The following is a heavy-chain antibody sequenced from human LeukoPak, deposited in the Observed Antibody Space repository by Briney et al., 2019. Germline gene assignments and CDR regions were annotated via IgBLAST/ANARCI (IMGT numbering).Heavy chain of an antibody. CDR3: AREEQQLADY. CDR2: ISSSSGYK. J-gene: IGHJ4*02. V-gene: IGHV3-11*06. Sequence: PGGFLRLSCAASGFIFSDYYMSWIRQTPEKGLEWLSYISSSSGYKNYADSLKGRFTISRDNAKNSVYLQMNSLSAEDTAVYYCAREEQQLADYWGQGTPVTVSS. CDR1: GFIFSDYY. D-gene: IGHD6-13*01.